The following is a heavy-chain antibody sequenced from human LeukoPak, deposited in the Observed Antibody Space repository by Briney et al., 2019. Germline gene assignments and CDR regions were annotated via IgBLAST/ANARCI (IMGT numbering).Heavy chain of an antibody. CDR3: ARGLVATMIVVALDY. CDR2: TYYRGSI. Sequence: SETLSLTCTVAGGSISSYYWNWIRQPPGKGLEWLGYTYYRGSINYNPSLKSRATISVDPSKNQFSLKLRSVTAADTAVYYCARGLVATMIVVALDYWGQGTLVTVSS. D-gene: IGHD3-22*01. CDR1: GGSISSYY. V-gene: IGHV4-59*08. J-gene: IGHJ4*02.